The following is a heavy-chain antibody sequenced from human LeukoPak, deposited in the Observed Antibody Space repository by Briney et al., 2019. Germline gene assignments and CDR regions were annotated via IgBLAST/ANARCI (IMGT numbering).Heavy chain of an antibody. CDR2: IYYSGST. J-gene: IGHJ6*02. Sequence: SETLSLTCTVSGGSISSYYWSWIRQPPGKGLGWIGYIYYSGSTNYNPSLKSRVTISVDTSKNQFSLNLSSVTAADTAVYYCARDQGYGMDVWGQGTTVTVSS. CDR1: GGSISSYY. V-gene: IGHV4-59*01. CDR3: ARDQGYGMDV.